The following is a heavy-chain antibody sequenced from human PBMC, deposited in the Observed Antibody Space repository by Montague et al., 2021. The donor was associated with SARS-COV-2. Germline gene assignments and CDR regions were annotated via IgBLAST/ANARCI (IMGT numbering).Heavy chain of an antibody. D-gene: IGHD1-1*01. V-gene: IGHV4-34*01. Sequence: SETLSLTCGVYGGSFGDDHWSWIRQPPGKGLGWIGDIKQSGSTNYNPSLKSRVTISVDTSKNQFSLKLTSVAAAETAVYFCARQDIQLRFDLWGRGTLVTVSS. CDR2: IKQSGST. CDR3: ARQDIQLRFDL. CDR1: GGSFGDDH. J-gene: IGHJ2*01.